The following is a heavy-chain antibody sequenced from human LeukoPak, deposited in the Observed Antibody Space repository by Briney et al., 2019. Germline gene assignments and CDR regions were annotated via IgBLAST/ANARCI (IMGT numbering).Heavy chain of an antibody. J-gene: IGHJ5*02. Sequence: SETLSLTCTVSGGSISSYYWGWIRQPPGKGLEWIGSMYYSGNSYYNPSLKSRVTISVDTSKNQFSLKLSSVTAADTAVYYCATYSSSYGWFDPWGQGTLVTVSS. V-gene: IGHV4-39*01. D-gene: IGHD6-13*01. CDR2: MYYSGNS. CDR3: ATYSSSYGWFDP. CDR1: GGSISSYY.